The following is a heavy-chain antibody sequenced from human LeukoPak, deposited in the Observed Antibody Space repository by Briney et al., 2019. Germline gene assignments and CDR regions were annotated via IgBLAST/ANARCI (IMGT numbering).Heavy chain of an antibody. Sequence: SETLSLTCTVSGGSISSSSYYWGWIRQPPGKGLEWIGSIYYSGSTYYNPSLKSRVTISVDTSKNQFSLKLSSATAADTAVYYCARRVVDTVPLYYYYYMDVWGKGTTVTVSS. V-gene: IGHV4-39*01. J-gene: IGHJ6*03. D-gene: IGHD5-18*01. CDR2: IYYSGST. CDR1: GGSISSSSYY. CDR3: ARRVVDTVPLYYYYYMDV.